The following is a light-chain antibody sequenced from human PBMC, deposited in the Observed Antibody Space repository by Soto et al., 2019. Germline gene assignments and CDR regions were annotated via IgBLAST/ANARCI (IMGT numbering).Light chain of an antibody. Sequence: QAVLTQPPSVSAAPGQKVTISCSGSSSNVGSKSVSWYQQLPGTAPRLLIYEDNKRPSGIPDRISGSKSATSATLAITGLQTGDEADYYCGSLDTSLPVFVFGSGTKVPS. J-gene: IGLJ1*01. CDR1: SSNVGSKS. CDR3: GSLDTSLPVFV. CDR2: EDN. V-gene: IGLV1-51*01.